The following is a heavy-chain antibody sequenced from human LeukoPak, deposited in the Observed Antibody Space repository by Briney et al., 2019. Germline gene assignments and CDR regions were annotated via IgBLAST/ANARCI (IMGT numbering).Heavy chain of an antibody. J-gene: IGHJ4*02. V-gene: IGHV4-59*13. D-gene: IGHD6-13*01. CDR1: GASISDYY. CDR3: ARAKAAAGIDYFDY. Sequence: SETLSLTCTVSGASISDYYWNWIRQPPGKRLEWIGYIYYSGSTNYNPSLKSRVTISVDTSKNQFSLKLSSVTAADTAVYYCARAKAAAGIDYFDYWGQGTLVTVSS. CDR2: IYYSGST.